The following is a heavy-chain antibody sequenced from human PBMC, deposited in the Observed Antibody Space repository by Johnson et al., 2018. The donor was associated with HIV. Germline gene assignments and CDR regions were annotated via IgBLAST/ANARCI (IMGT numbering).Heavy chain of an antibody. Sequence: QLVESGGGLVTPGGSLRLSCAAPVLTFSDYYMTWIRQAPGKGLEWVSYISSSGSTMYYADSVKGRFTISRDNAKNSLYLQMNSLRAEDTAVYYCARNGLKPAAKGVAFDSWGPGTTVTVSS. J-gene: IGHJ3*02. CDR1: VLTFSDYY. CDR2: ISSSGSTM. CDR3: ARNGLKPAAKGVAFDS. D-gene: IGHD2-2*01. V-gene: IGHV3-11*01.